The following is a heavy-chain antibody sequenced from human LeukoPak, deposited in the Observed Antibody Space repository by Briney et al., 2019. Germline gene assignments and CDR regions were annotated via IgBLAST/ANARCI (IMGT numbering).Heavy chain of an antibody. CDR2: IHRSGST. Sequence: SGTLPLTCAVSGGSIRNNNWWTWVRQTPGRGLEWIGEIHRSGSTNYNPSLKSRVTILVDKSKNQFSLKVSSVTAADTAVYFCARSEGRYFDFWGQGTLVTVSS. CDR1: GGSIRNNNW. V-gene: IGHV4-4*02. J-gene: IGHJ4*02. CDR3: ARSEGRYFDF.